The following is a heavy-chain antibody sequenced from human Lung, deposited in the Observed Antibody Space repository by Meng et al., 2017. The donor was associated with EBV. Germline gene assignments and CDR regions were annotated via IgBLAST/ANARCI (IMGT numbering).Heavy chain of an antibody. CDR1: GGTFSSYA. CDR2: IIPILGIA. Sequence: QVRLVQAGDEVKKPGSSGKVSCKASGGTFSSYAISWVRQAPGQGLEWMGGIIPILGIANYAQKFQGRVTITADKSTSTAYMELSSLRSEDTAVYYCARERPGGMATTPYFDYWGQGTLVTVSS. V-gene: IGHV1-69*10. J-gene: IGHJ4*02. D-gene: IGHD5-24*01. CDR3: ARERPGGMATTPYFDY.